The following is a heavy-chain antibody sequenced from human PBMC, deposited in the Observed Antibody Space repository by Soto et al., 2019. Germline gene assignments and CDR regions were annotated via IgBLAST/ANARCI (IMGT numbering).Heavy chain of an antibody. Sequence: GGSMRLSCAASGFTFDDYARHWVRKAPGKGLEWVSGISSSGGTIYYADSVKGRFTISRDISKNTVYLQMNSLRAEDTAVYYCAKMSTSSWYIDYFDFWGPGTLVTVSS. J-gene: IGHJ4*02. D-gene: IGHD6-13*01. CDR1: GFTFDDYA. V-gene: IGHV3-23*01. CDR2: ISSSGGTI. CDR3: AKMSTSSWYIDYFDF.